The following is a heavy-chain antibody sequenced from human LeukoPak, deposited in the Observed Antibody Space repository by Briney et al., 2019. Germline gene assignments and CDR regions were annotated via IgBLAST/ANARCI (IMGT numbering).Heavy chain of an antibody. D-gene: IGHD2-2*03. CDR2: ISYDGSNK. J-gene: IGHJ3*02. Sequence: GGSLRLSCAASGFTFSSYAMHWVRQAPGKGLEWVAVISYDGSNKFYADSVKGRFTISRDNSKNTLFLQINSLRPEDTAVYYCARVDDLDAFDIWGQGTLVTVSS. CDR1: GFTFSSYA. V-gene: IGHV3-30-3*01. CDR3: ARVDDLDAFDI.